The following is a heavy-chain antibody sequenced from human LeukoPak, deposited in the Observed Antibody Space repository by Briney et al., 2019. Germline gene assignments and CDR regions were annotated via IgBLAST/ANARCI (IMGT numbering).Heavy chain of an antibody. CDR2: IYSDGRT. D-gene: IGHD6-25*01. Sequence: GGSLRLSCAASGFIVSNKYMTWVRQAPGKGLEWVSLIYSDGRTYYADSVRGRCTISRDNSKNTLYLQMNSLRAEDTAVYYCAKGVDIAADYYFDYWGQGTLVTVSS. CDR1: GFIVSNKY. CDR3: AKGVDIAADYYFDY. J-gene: IGHJ4*02. V-gene: IGHV3-53*01.